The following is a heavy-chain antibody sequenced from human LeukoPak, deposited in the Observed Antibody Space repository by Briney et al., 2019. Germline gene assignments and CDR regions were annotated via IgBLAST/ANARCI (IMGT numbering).Heavy chain of an antibody. J-gene: IGHJ4*02. CDR1: GFTFSSYE. CDR2: ISSSGSTI. V-gene: IGHV3-48*03. D-gene: IGHD3-10*01. Sequence: GGSLRLSCAASGFTFSSYEMNWVRQAPGRGLEWVSYISSSGSTIYYADSVKGRFTISRDNAKNSLYLQMNSLRAEDTAVYYCARDRYYGSGIYDYWGQRTPVTLSS. CDR3: ARDRYYGSGIYDY.